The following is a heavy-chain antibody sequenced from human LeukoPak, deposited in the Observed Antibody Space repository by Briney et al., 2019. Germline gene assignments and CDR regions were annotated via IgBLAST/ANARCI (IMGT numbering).Heavy chain of an antibody. Sequence: LQTLSLTCTVSGGSISSGGYYWSWIRQHPGKGLEWIGYIYYSGRTYYNPSLKSRVTISEDTSKNQFSLKLSSVTAADTAVYYCARAYLGATFDYWGQGILVTVSS. CDR1: GGSISSGGYY. CDR3: ARAYLGATFDY. J-gene: IGHJ4*02. CDR2: IYYSGRT. V-gene: IGHV4-31*03. D-gene: IGHD2-2*02.